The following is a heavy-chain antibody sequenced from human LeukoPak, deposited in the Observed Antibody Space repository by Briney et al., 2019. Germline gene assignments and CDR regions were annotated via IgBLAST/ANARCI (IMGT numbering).Heavy chain of an antibody. J-gene: IGHJ4*02. V-gene: IGHV3-23*01. CDR3: VEDQDSSGWYAWDY. D-gene: IGHD6-19*01. CDR1: GFTFSNYA. CDR2: ISGSGSKT. Sequence: GGSLRLSCVASGFTFSNYAMSWVRQAPGKGLEWVSDISGSGSKTYSADSVKGRFTISRDNSKNTLYLQIKSLRVEDTAVYYCVEDQDSSGWYAWDYWGQGTVVTVSS.